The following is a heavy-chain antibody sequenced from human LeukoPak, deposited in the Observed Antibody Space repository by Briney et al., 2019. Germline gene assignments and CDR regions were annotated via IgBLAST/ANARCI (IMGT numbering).Heavy chain of an antibody. J-gene: IGHJ4*02. CDR1: GGSVSSGSYY. Sequence: PSETLSLTCTVSGGSVSSGSYYWSWVRQPPGKGLEWIGYIYYSGSTNYNPSLKSRVTISVDTSKNQFSLKLSSVTAADTAVYYCATDISTPYFRSWGQGTLVTVSS. V-gene: IGHV4-61*01. CDR2: IYYSGST. CDR3: ATDISTPYFRS. D-gene: IGHD2-15*01.